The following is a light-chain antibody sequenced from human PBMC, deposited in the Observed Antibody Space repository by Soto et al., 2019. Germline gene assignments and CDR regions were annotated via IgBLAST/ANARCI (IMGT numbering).Light chain of an antibody. Sequence: EIVLTQSPSTLSFSPLERATLSCRASQSISSHLAWYQPRPGQAPRRLIYAASSRATGIPARFSGGGSGTDFTLTNSSLEPEDAAVYYCQQYNNWRRTCGQGTKG. V-gene: IGKV3-11*01. CDR1: QSISSH. J-gene: IGKJ1*01. CDR2: AAS. CDR3: QQYNNWRRT.